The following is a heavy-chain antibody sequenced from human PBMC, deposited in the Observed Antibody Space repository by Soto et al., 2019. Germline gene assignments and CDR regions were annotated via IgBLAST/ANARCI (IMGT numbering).Heavy chain of an antibody. CDR1: GGSFSGYY. V-gene: IGHV4-34*01. CDR3: ARGPRRRGYYGDLSSPSGYFDY. D-gene: IGHD4-17*01. J-gene: IGHJ4*02. Sequence: PSETLSLTCAVYGGSFSGYYWSWIRQPSGKGLEWIGEINHSGSTNYNPSLKSRVTISVDTSKNQFSLKLSSVTAADTAVYYCARGPRRRGYYGDLSSPSGYFDYWGQGTLVTVSS. CDR2: INHSGST.